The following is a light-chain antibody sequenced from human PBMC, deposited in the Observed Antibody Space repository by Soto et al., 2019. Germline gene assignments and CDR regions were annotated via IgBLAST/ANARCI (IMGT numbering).Light chain of an antibody. V-gene: IGKV3-20*01. CDR1: QSVSGSY. J-gene: IGKJ1*01. CDR3: QQYGSPWT. CDR2: GAS. Sequence: EIVLTQSPATLSLSPGERATLSCRASQSVSGSYLAWHQQKPGQAPRLLIYGASSRSTGIPDRFSGSGSGTDFTLTISRLEPEYFAVYYCQQYGSPWTFGQGTKVEIK.